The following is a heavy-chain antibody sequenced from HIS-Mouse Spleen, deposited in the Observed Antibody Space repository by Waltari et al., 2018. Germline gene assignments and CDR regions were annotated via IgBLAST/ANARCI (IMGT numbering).Heavy chain of an antibody. CDR3: AREIPYSSSWYDWYFDL. V-gene: IGHV4-39*07. D-gene: IGHD6-13*01. Sequence: QLQLQESGPGLVKPSETLSLTCTVSGGSISSSSYYWGWIRQPPGKGLEWIGSIYYSGRTCYHPSLKRRVTISVDTSKNQFSLKLSSGTAADTAVYYCAREIPYSSSWYDWYFDLWGRGTLVTVSS. J-gene: IGHJ2*01. CDR2: IYYSGRT. CDR1: GGSISSSSYY.